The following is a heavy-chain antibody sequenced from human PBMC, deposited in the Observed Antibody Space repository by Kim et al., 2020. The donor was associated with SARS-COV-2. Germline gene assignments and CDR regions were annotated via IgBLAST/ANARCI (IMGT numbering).Heavy chain of an antibody. J-gene: IGHJ4*02. CDR2: ISYDGSNK. Sequence: GGSLRLSCAASGFTFSSYIIHWVRQAPGKGPEWVAVISYDGSNKFYADSVKGRFTISRDNSKNTLFLQMNSLRPDDTAVYYCARDDNWNPGGYWGQGTLVTVSS. V-gene: IGHV3-30-3*01. CDR3: ARDDNWNPGGY. D-gene: IGHD1-1*01. CDR1: GFTFSSYI.